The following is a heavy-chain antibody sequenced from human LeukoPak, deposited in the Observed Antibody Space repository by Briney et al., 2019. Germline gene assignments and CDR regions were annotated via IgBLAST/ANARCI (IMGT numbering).Heavy chain of an antibody. CDR2: IQPDGGEQ. CDR1: GFTVSSNS. J-gene: IGHJ5*02. CDR3: AIQSYARFDP. V-gene: IGHV3-7*01. D-gene: IGHD3-16*01. Sequence: GGSLRLSCTVSGFTVSSNSMSWVRQAPGKGLEWVGNIQPDGGEQYPVDSVKGRFTISRDNARNSLFLQMNSLRVEDTAVYYCAIQSYARFDPWGQGTLVTVSS.